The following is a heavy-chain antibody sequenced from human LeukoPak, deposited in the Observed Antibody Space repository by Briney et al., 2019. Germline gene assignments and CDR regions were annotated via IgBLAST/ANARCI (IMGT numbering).Heavy chain of an antibody. CDR1: GFTFSSYA. J-gene: IGHJ5*02. CDR3: AREYSSGCLPCS. V-gene: IGHV3-30*04. CDR2: IRSIGSNK. D-gene: IGHD6-19*01. Sequence: AGGSLRLSCAASGFTFSSYAMHWVRQAPGKGLEWVAFIRSIGSNKYYADSVKGRFTISRDNPKNTLYLQMNSQRAEDTAGYYWAREYSSGCLPCSWGQGALVTVSS.